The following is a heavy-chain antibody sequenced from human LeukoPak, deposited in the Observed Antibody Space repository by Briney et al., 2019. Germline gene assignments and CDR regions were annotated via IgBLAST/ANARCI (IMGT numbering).Heavy chain of an antibody. D-gene: IGHD1-14*01. Sequence: GGSLRLSCAASGFTFITNDMTRVRQAPGKGLEWVSVLYSDGNTKYADSVQGRFTISRDNSKNTLYLEMNSLSPDDTAVYYCARGVEPLVANTLSDWGQGTLVTVSS. CDR1: GFTFITND. V-gene: IGHV3-53*01. CDR2: LYSDGNT. J-gene: IGHJ4*02. CDR3: ARGVEPLVANTLSD.